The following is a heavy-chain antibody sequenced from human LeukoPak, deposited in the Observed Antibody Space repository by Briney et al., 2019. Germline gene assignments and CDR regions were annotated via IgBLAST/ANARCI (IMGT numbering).Heavy chain of an antibody. CDR3: ARDGATRGDAFDI. CDR1: GGSISSGDYY. D-gene: IGHD1-26*01. J-gene: IGHJ3*02. Sequence: SETLSLTCTVSGGSISSGDYYWSWIRQPPGKGLEWIGYIYYSGSTNYNPSLKSRVTISVDTSKNQFSLKLSSVTAADTAVYYCARDGATRGDAFDIWGQGTMVTVSS. CDR2: IYYSGST. V-gene: IGHV4-61*08.